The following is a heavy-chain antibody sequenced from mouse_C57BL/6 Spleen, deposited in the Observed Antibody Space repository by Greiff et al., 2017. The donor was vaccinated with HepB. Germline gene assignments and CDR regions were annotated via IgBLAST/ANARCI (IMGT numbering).Heavy chain of an antibody. CDR3: ARLGFDDYYSYYAMDY. CDR1: GYTFTSYG. J-gene: IGHJ4*01. V-gene: IGHV1-81*01. D-gene: IGHD2-3*01. CDR2: IYPRSGNT. Sequence: QVQLKQSGAELARPGASVKLSCKASGYTFTSYGISWVKQRTGQGLEWIGEIYPRSGNTYYNEKFKGKATLTAYKSSSTAYMELRSLTSEDSAVYFCARLGFDDYYSYYAMDYWGQGTSVTVSS.